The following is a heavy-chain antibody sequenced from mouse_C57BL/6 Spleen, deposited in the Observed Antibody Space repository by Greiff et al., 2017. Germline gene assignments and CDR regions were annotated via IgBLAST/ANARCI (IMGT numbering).Heavy chain of an antibody. CDR1: GYTFTDYE. J-gene: IGHJ4*01. CDR3: TRYDYYAMDY. CDR2: IDPETGGT. Sequence: QVQLQQSGAELVRPGASVTLSCKASGYTFTDYEMHWVKQTPVHGLEWIGAIDPETGGTAYNQKFKGKAILTADKSSSTAYMELRSLTSEDSAVYYCTRYDYYAMDYGGQGTSVTVAS. V-gene: IGHV1-15*01.